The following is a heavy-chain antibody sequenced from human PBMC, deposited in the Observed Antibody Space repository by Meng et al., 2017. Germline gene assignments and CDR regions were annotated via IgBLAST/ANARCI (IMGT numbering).Heavy chain of an antibody. CDR2: IYHSGST. CDR3: ARVVAATTLFLDY. J-gene: IGHJ4*02. Sequence: QLQLHESRPGLVKHSGTLSLTCAVSGGSISSSNWWSWVRQPPGKGLEWIGEIYHSGSTNYNPSLKSRVTISVDKSKNQFSLKLSSVTAADTAVYYCARVVAATTLFLDYWGQGTLVTVSS. D-gene: IGHD2-15*01. V-gene: IGHV4-4*02. CDR1: GGSISSSNW.